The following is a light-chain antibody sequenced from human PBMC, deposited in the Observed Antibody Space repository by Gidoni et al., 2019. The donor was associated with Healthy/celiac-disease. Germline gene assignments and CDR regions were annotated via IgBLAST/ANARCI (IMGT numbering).Light chain of an antibody. Sequence: QTALTPPASVCGSPGQSITIACTGTSSDVGGYNYVSWYQQHQGKAPKLMIYEVSNRPSGVSNRFSVSKSGNTASLTISVLQAEDEADYDCSSYTSSSTLYVFGTGTKVTVL. CDR3: SSYTSSSTLYV. CDR2: EVS. J-gene: IGLJ1*01. CDR1: SSDVGGYNY. V-gene: IGLV2-14*01.